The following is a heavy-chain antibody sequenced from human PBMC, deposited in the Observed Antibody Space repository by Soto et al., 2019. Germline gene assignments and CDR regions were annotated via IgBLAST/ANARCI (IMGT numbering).Heavy chain of an antibody. V-gene: IGHV1-18*01. J-gene: IGHJ4*02. CDR1: GYGFTTYG. Sequence: QVHLVQSGAEVKKPGASVKVSCKGSGYGFTTYGITWVRQAPGQGLEWMAWISAHNGNTNYAQKLQGRATVTRDTSTSQAYMELRRPRSDDTAVDYCARGRYGDYWGQGALVTVSS. CDR3: ARGRYGDY. CDR2: ISAHNGNT. D-gene: IGHD1-1*01.